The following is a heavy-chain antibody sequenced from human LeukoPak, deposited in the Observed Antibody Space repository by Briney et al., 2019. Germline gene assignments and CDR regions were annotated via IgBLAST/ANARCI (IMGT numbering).Heavy chain of an antibody. CDR1: GFTFGSYE. Sequence: PGGSLRLSCAASGFTFGSYEMNWVRQAPGKGLERVSYIDNSGRSIYYADSVMGRFTVSRDNAENSLYLQMNSLRAEDTAVYYCARDPYYYDSSGPPTDGMDVWGQGTTVTVSS. J-gene: IGHJ6*02. CDR3: ARDPYYYDSSGPPTDGMDV. D-gene: IGHD3-22*01. V-gene: IGHV3-48*03. CDR2: IDNSGRSI.